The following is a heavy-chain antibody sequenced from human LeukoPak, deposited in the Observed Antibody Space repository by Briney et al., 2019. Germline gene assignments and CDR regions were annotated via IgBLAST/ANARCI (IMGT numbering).Heavy chain of an antibody. J-gene: IGHJ3*02. Sequence: SETLSLTCTVSGGSISIYYWSWIRQAPGKGLEWIGHIDYSGSTNYNPSLKSRVTISVDTSKNQLSLKLNSVTAADTAVYFCARDTYYDSSGYWNDVFDIWGQGTLVTVSS. CDR2: IDYSGST. CDR3: ARDTYYDSSGYWNDVFDI. D-gene: IGHD3-22*01. V-gene: IGHV4-59*01. CDR1: GGSISIYY.